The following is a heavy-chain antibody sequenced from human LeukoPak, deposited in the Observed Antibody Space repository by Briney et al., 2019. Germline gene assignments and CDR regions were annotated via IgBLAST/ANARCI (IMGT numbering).Heavy chain of an antibody. CDR2: IYHSGST. CDR3: ARDPLGDS. V-gene: IGHV4-38-2*02. Sequence: SETLSLTCAVSGYSISSGYYWGWIRQPPGKGLEWIGSIYHSGSTYYNPSLKSRVTISVDTSKNQFSLKLSSVTAADTAVYYRARDPLGDSWGQGTLVTVSS. J-gene: IGHJ4*02. CDR1: GYSISSGYY. D-gene: IGHD1-26*01.